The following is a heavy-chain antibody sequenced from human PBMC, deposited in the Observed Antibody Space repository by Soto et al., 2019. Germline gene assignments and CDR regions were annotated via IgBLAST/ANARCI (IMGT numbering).Heavy chain of an antibody. D-gene: IGHD2-15*01. V-gene: IGHV1-69*02. J-gene: IGHJ3*02. CDR3: ARRREDIVVVVAATLGAFDI. CDR1: GGTFSSYT. Sequence: SVKVSCKASGGTFSSYTISWVRQAPGQGLEWMGRIIPILGIANYAQKFQGRVTITADKSTSTAYMELSSLRSEDTAVYYCARRREDIVVVVAATLGAFDIWGQGTMVTVSS. CDR2: IIPILGIA.